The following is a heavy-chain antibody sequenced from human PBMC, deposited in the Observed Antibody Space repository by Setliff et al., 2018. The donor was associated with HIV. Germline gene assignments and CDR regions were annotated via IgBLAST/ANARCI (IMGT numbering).Heavy chain of an antibody. CDR2: IGSAGDSTI. J-gene: IGHJ5*02. Sequence: PGGSLRLSCEASGFTFRSYEMNWVRQAPGEGLEWLSYIGSAGDSTIFYADSVKGRFTISRDDAKNSLYLQMNSLRAEDTAMYYCAASADGDCATTNCANWFDPWGQGTLVTVSS. CDR1: GFTFRSYE. V-gene: IGHV3-48*03. D-gene: IGHD2-2*01. CDR3: AASADGDCATTNCANWFDP.